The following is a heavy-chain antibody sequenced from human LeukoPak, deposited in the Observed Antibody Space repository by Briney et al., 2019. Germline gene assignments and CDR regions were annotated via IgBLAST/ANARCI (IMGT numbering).Heavy chain of an antibody. D-gene: IGHD5-12*01. CDR3: ARDQSGYDFDY. CDR2: IKQDGSEK. Sequence: GGSLGLSCAASGFTSSSYWMSWVRQAPGQGLEGVANIKQDGSEKYYVDSVKGRFTISRDNAKNSLYLQMNSLRAEDTAVYYCARDQSGYDFDYWGQGTLVTVSS. CDR1: GFTSSSYW. V-gene: IGHV3-7*01. J-gene: IGHJ4*02.